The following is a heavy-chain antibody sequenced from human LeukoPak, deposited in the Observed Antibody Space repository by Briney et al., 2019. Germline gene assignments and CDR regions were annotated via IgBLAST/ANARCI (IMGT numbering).Heavy chain of an antibody. Sequence: GGSLRLSCAASGFTFSSYAMSWVRQAPGKGLEWVSAISGSGGSTYYADSVKGRFTISRDNSKNTLYLQMNSLRAGDKGVYLCAKDRYYYDSSGYYPYWGQGTLVTVSS. CDR3: AKDRYYYDSSGYYPY. D-gene: IGHD3-22*01. CDR2: ISGSGGST. CDR1: GFTFSSYA. J-gene: IGHJ4*02. V-gene: IGHV3-23*01.